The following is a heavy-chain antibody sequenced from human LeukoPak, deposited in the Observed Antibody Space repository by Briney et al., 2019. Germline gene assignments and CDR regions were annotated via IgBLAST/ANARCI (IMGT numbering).Heavy chain of an antibody. CDR2: INPDNGVT. J-gene: IGHJ4*02. CDR3: ARGRGRDGDNLTP. CDR1: GYTFTGYY. D-gene: IGHD5-24*01. V-gene: IGHV1-2*02. Sequence: ASVKVSCKASGYTFTGYYIHWVRQAPGQGLEWMGWINPDNGVTNYAQKFQGRVTITRDTSISTAYMELSRLRSDDTAVYYCARGRGRDGDNLTPWGQGTLVTVSS.